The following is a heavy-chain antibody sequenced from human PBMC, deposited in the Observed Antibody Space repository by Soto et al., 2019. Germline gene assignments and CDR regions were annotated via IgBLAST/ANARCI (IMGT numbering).Heavy chain of an antibody. J-gene: IGHJ4*02. CDR2: ISSSSSTI. D-gene: IGHD3-22*01. CDR3: ARGAYYYDSSGLSY. Sequence: PGGSLRLSCAASGFTFSSYSVNWVRQAPGKGLEWVSYISSSSSTIYYADSVKGRFTISRDNAKNSLYLQMNSLRAEDTAVYYCARGAYYYDSSGLSYWGQGTLVTVS. CDR1: GFTFSSYS. V-gene: IGHV3-48*01.